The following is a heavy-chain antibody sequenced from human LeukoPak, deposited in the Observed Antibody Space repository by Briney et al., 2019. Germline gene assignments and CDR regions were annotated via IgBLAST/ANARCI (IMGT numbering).Heavy chain of an antibody. CDR3: ARDLPFQH. V-gene: IGHV4-59*01. CDR2: IYYSGTT. Sequence: PSETLSLTCTVSSGSISSYYWSWIRQPPGKGLEWIGYIYYSGTTNYNPSLKSRVTISVDTSKNQFSLKLSSVTAADTAVYYCARDLPFQHWGQGTLVTVSS. J-gene: IGHJ1*01. CDR1: SGSISSYY.